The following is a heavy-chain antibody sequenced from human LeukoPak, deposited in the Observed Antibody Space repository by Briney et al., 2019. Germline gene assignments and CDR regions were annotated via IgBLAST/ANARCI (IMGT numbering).Heavy chain of an antibody. Sequence: SQTLSLTCTVSGGSIRSGDYYWSWIRQPPGKGLDWIGYIYYSGSTYYSPSLKSRVTISVDTSKNQFSLKLSSVTAADTAVYYCARGDDSSGYSPFDYWGQGTLVTVSS. J-gene: IGHJ4*02. D-gene: IGHD3-22*01. CDR1: GGSIRSGDYY. CDR2: IYYSGST. V-gene: IGHV4-30-4*01. CDR3: ARGDDSSGYSPFDY.